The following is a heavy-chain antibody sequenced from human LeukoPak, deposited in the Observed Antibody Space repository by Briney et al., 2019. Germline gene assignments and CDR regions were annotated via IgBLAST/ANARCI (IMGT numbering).Heavy chain of an antibody. CDR2: INHSGST. J-gene: IGHJ6*03. V-gene: IGHV4-34*01. CDR3: ARAGGVVGALGYYYYMDV. CDR1: GGSFSGYY. D-gene: IGHD2-15*01. Sequence: SETLSLTCAVYGGSFSGYYWSWIRQPPGKGLEWIGEINHSGSTNYNPSLKSRVTISVDTSKNQFSLKLSSVTAADTAVYYCARAGGVVGALGYYYYMDVWGKGTTVTISS.